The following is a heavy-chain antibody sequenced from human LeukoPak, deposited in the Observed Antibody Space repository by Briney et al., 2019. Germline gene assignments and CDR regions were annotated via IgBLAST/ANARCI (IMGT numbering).Heavy chain of an antibody. Sequence: PGGSLRLSCLTSGFTFSTNAMSWVRQAPGKGLEWISGISGSGASTYYADSVTGRFTISRDNSRNTLYLQMNSLRAEDTAVYYCARDRCSNYVCYYYYGMDVWGQGTTVTVSS. V-gene: IGHV3-23*01. CDR1: GFTFSTNA. D-gene: IGHD4-11*01. CDR3: ARDRCSNYVCYYYYGMDV. CDR2: ISGSGAST. J-gene: IGHJ6*02.